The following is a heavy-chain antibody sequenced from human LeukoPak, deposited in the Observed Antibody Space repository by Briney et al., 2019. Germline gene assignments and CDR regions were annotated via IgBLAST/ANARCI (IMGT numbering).Heavy chain of an antibody. CDR2: IYCSGST. Sequence: SETLSLTCTVSGGSISSSSYYWGWIRQPPGKGLEWIGSIYCSGSTYYNPSLKSRVTISVDTSKNQFSLKLSSVTAADTAVYYCATHHYGGNSVDYWGQGTLVTVSS. CDR3: ATHHYGGNSVDY. J-gene: IGHJ4*02. CDR1: GGSISSSSYY. D-gene: IGHD4-23*01. V-gene: IGHV4-39*07.